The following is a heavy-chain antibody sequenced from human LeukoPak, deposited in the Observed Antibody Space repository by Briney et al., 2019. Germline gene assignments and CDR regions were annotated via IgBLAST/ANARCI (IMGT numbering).Heavy chain of an antibody. J-gene: IGHJ4*02. V-gene: IGHV1-18*01. CDR3: AREDGYNSHFDY. D-gene: IGHD5-24*01. CDR2: ISAYNGNT. CDR1: GYTFTSCG. Sequence: ASVTVSCTASGYTFTSCGISWVRQAPGQGLEWMGWISAYNGNTNYAQKLQGRVTMTTDTSTSTAYMELRSLRSDDTAVYYCAREDGYNSHFDYWGQGTLVTVSS.